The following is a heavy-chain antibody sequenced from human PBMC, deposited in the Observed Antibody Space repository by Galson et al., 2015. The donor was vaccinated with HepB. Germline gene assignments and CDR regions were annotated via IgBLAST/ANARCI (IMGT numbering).Heavy chain of an antibody. CDR3: ARDEAAAYYQGAYLDS. CDR1: GFTFSSYA. CDR2: ISYDGSNK. Sequence: SLRLSCAASGFTFSSYAVHWVRQAPGKGLEWVAVISYDGSNKYYADSVKGRFTISRDTSKNTLYLQMNSLRAEDTAVYYCARDEAAAYYQGAYLDSWGQGTLVTVSS. D-gene: IGHD3-9*01. J-gene: IGHJ4*02. V-gene: IGHV3-30*04.